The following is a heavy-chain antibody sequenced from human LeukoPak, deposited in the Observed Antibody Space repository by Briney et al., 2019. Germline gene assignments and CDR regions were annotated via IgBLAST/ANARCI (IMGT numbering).Heavy chain of an antibody. D-gene: IGHD4-17*01. Sequence: ASVKVSCKASGYTFTGYYMHWVRQAPGQGLEWLGWINPNSGGTNYAQKFQGRVTMTRDTSISTAYMELSRLRSDDTAVYYCRTDRYGDYGDYIDYWGQGTLVTVSS. CDR2: INPNSGGT. CDR3: RTDRYGDYGDYIDY. J-gene: IGHJ4*02. V-gene: IGHV1-2*02. CDR1: GYTFTGYY.